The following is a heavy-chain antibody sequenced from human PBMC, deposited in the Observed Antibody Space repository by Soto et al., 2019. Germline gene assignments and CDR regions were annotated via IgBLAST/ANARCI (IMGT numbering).Heavy chain of an antibody. V-gene: IGHV1-8*01. CDR3: ARECGGANYYYYGMDV. CDR2: MNPNSGNT. J-gene: IGHJ6*02. D-gene: IGHD2-21*01. CDR1: GYTFTSYD. Sequence: ASVKVSCKASGYTFTSYDIHWVRQATGQGLEWMGWMNPNSGNTAYAQKFQGRVTMTRNTSISTAYMELSSLRSEDTAVYYCARECGGANYYYYGMDVWGQGTTVTVSS.